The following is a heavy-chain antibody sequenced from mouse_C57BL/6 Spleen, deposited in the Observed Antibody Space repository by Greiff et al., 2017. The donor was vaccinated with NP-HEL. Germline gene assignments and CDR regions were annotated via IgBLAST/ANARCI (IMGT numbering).Heavy chain of an antibody. CDR1: GYTFTSYW. CDR2: IYPGSGST. CDR3: ARRGLGNYVNYAMDY. V-gene: IGHV1-55*01. J-gene: IGHJ4*01. Sequence: QVQLQQPGAELVKPGASVKMSCKASGYTFTSYWITWVKQRPGQGLEWIGDIYPGSGSTNYNEKFKSKATLTVDTSSSTAYVQLSSLTSEDSAVYYGARRGLGNYVNYAMDYWGQGTSVTVSS. D-gene: IGHD2-1*01.